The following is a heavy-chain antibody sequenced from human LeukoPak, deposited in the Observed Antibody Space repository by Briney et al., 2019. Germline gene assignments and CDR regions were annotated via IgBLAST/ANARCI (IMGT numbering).Heavy chain of an antibody. Sequence: GASVKVSCKASGGTFISYAISWVRQAPGQGLEWMGGIIPIFGTANYAQKFQGRVTITADESTSTAYMELSSLRSEDTAVYYCARCLWIKCYFDYWGQGTLVTVSS. CDR3: ARCLWIKCYFDY. D-gene: IGHD5-12*01. J-gene: IGHJ4*02. CDR2: IIPIFGTA. V-gene: IGHV1-69*13. CDR1: GGTFISYA.